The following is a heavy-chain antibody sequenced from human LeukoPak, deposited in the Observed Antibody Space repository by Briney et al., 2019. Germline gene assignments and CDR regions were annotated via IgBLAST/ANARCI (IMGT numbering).Heavy chain of an antibody. CDR3: ARDAITMVRGVIYFDY. D-gene: IGHD3-10*01. CDR2: IIPIFGTA. V-gene: IGHV1-69*01. J-gene: IGHJ4*02. CDR1: GGTFSSDA. Sequence: SVKVSCKASGGTFSSDAISWVRQAPGQGLEWMGGIIPIFGTANYAQRFQGRVTITADESTSTAYMELSSLRSEDTAVYYCARDAITMVRGVIYFDYWGQGTLVTVSS.